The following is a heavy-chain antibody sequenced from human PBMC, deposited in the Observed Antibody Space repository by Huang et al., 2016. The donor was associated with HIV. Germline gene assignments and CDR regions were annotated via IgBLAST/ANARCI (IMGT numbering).Heavy chain of an antibody. D-gene: IGHD6-13*01. CDR1: GFTFSSYS. V-gene: IGHV3-21*01. CDR3: ASEIAAASIDY. Sequence: EVQLVASGGGLVKPGGSLRLSCAASGFTFSSYSMNWVRQASGKGLELVASISSSSSYIYYAASVKGRFTISRDNAKSSLYLQMNSLRAEDTAVYYCASEIAAASIDYWGQGTLVTVSS. CDR2: ISSSSSYI. J-gene: IGHJ4*02.